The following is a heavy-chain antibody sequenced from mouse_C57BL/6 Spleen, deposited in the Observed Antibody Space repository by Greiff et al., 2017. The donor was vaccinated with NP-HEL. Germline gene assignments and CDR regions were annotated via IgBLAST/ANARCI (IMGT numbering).Heavy chain of an antibody. CDR2: IDPENGDT. CDR1: GFNIKDDY. V-gene: IGHV14-4*01. J-gene: IGHJ3*01. CDR3: TTFYYGYDPFAY. Sequence: EVMLVESGAELVRPGASVTLSCTASGFNIKDDYMHWVKQRPEQGLEWIGWIDPENGDTEYASKFQGKATITADTSSNTAYLQLSSLTSEDTAVYYCTTFYYGYDPFAYWGQGTLVTVSA. D-gene: IGHD2-2*01.